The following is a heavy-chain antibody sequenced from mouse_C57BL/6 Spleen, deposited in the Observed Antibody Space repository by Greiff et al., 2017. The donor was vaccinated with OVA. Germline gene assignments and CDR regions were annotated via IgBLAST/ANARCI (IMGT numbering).Heavy chain of an antibody. D-gene: IGHD2-4*01. CDR2: INPSNGGT. V-gene: IGHV1-53*01. CDR1: GYTFTSYW. CDR3: ARSAYDYDEYYAMDY. J-gene: IGHJ4*01. Sequence: VKLQQPGTELVKPGASVKLSCKASGYTFTSYWMHWVKQRPGQGLEWIGNINPSNGGTNYNEKFKSKATLTVDNSSSTAYMQLSSLTSEDSAVYYCARSAYDYDEYYAMDYWGQGTSVTVSS.